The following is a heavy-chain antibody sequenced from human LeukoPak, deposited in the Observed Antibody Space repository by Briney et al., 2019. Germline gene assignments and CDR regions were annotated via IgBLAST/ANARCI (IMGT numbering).Heavy chain of an antibody. CDR2: ISGSSGST. CDR3: AKDSGINSWYPWD. CDR1: GFTFSSYA. D-gene: IGHD6-13*01. J-gene: IGHJ4*02. V-gene: IGHV3-23*01. Sequence: GGSLRLSCAASGFTFSSYAMSWVRQAPGKGLDGVSIISGSSGSTYYADSVKGRFTISRDNSKNTLYLQMNSLRAEDTAVYYCAKDSGINSWYPWDWGQGTLVTVSS.